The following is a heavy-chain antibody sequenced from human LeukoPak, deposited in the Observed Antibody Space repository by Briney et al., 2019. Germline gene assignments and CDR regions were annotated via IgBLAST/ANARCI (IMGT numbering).Heavy chain of an antibody. CDR2: IYSGGST. Sequence: PGGSLRLSCVVSGFTVSNNYMSWVRQAPRKGLEWVSLIYSGGSTYYADSVKGRFTISRDNSKNTVYLQMNSLRAEDTAMYYCARRDSHNGRDYWGQGTLVTVSS. J-gene: IGHJ4*02. V-gene: IGHV3-53*01. D-gene: IGHD5-24*01. CDR1: GFTVSNNY. CDR3: ARRDSHNGRDY.